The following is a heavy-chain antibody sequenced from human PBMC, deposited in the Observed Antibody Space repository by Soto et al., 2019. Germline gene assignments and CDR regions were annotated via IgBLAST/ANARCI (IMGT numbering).Heavy chain of an antibody. CDR3: ARDRNGYCSSTSCSTGCYCDL. V-gene: IGHV1-69*06. D-gene: IGHD2-2*03. CDR1: GGTFSRYA. Sequence: QVQLVQSGAEVKKPGSSVKVSCKASGGTFSRYAISWVRQAPGQGLEWMGGIIPIFGTANYAQKFQGRITITADNSTSTAYMERSSLRSDDTAAYYCARDRNGYCSSTSCSTGCYCDLSGRGTLVTVAS. J-gene: IGHJ2*01. CDR2: IIPIFGTA.